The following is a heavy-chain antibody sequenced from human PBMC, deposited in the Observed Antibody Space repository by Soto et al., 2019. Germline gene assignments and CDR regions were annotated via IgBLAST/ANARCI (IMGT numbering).Heavy chain of an antibody. CDR2: MNPNSGNT. J-gene: IGHJ5*02. V-gene: IGHV1-8*01. CDR3: ARGRRITIFGVGGFDP. Sequence: ASVKVSCKASGYTFTSYDINWVRQATGQGLEWMGWMNPNSGNTGYTQKFQGRVTMTRNTSISTAYMELSSLRSEDTAVYYCARGRRITIFGVGGFDPWGQGTLVTVSS. D-gene: IGHD3-3*01. CDR1: GYTFTSYD.